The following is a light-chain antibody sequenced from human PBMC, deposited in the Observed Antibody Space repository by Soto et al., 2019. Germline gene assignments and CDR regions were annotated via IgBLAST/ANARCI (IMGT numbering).Light chain of an antibody. Sequence: DIQMTQSPSSLSASVGDRVSVTCRASQSISTFLNWYQQRPGEAPKLLIYAASSLQSGVPSRFSGCGSGADFTLTIGSLQPEDFATYYWQQSYTTPRTFCQGTKVEVK. V-gene: IGKV1-39*01. CDR2: AAS. J-gene: IGKJ1*01. CDR3: QQSYTTPRT. CDR1: QSISTF.